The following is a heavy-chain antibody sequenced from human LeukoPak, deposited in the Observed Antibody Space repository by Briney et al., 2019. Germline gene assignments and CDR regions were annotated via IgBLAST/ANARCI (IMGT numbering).Heavy chain of an antibody. V-gene: IGHV1-69*01. CDR2: IIPIFGTA. Sequence: SVKVSCKASGGTFSSYAISWVRQAPGQGLEWMGEIIPIFGTANYAQKFQGRVTITADESTSTAYMELSSLRSEDTAVYYCARDLWYCSSTSCYKGRRSGSFDPWGQGTLVTVSS. CDR1: GGTFSSYA. CDR3: ARDLWYCSSTSCYKGRRSGSFDP. D-gene: IGHD2-2*02. J-gene: IGHJ5*02.